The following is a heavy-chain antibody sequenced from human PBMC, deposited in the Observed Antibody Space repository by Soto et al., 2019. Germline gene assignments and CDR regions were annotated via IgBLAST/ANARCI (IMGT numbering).Heavy chain of an antibody. Sequence: GGSLRLSSAASGFTFSSFAMSWVRQAPGKGLEWVSAISGSGGSTYYADSVKGRFTISRDNSKNTLYLQMNSLRAEDTAVYYCAKVDSYYDFWSGYSGFDYWGQGTLVTVSS. J-gene: IGHJ4*02. CDR2: ISGSGGST. CDR1: GFTFSSFA. CDR3: AKVDSYYDFWSGYSGFDY. D-gene: IGHD3-3*01. V-gene: IGHV3-23*01.